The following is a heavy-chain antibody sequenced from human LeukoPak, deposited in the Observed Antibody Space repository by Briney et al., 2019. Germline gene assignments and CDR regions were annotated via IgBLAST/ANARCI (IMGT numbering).Heavy chain of an antibody. V-gene: IGHV4-59*08. D-gene: IGHD3-22*01. CDR3: ARTYYYDSSGYFFDY. CDR2: IYYSGST. CDR1: GGSISSYY. J-gene: IGHJ4*02. Sequence: PSETLSLTCTVSGGSISSYYWSWIRQPPGKGLEWIGDIYYSGSTNYNPSLKSRVTISVDTSKNQFSLKLSSVTAADTAVYYCARTYYYDSSGYFFDYWGQGTLVTVSS.